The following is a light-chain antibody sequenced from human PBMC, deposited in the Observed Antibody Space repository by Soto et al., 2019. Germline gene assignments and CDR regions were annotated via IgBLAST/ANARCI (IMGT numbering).Light chain of an antibody. CDR1: QSVTDW. J-gene: IGKJ2*02. Sequence: DIQLTQSPSTLSASVGDRVTITCRASQSVTDWVAWYQQKPGKAPKLLIYDASSLQSGVPSRFSGSGSGTEFSLTISSLQPDDFATYYCQQDYRSCTFGQGTKVEIK. CDR2: DAS. V-gene: IGKV1-5*01. CDR3: QQDYRSCT.